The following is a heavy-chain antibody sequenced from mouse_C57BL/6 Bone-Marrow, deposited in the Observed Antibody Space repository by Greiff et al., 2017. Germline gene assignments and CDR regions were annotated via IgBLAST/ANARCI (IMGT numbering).Heavy chain of an antibody. CDR2: IYPGGGYT. Sequence: QVQLQQSGAELVRPGTSVKMSCKASGYTFTNYWIGWAKQRPGHGLEWIGDIYPGGGYTNYTEKFKGKATLTADKSSSTAFMQFSSLTSADSAIYYCAKTETGFDYWGQGTTLTVSS. V-gene: IGHV1-63*01. CDR3: AKTETGFDY. CDR1: GYTFTNYW. D-gene: IGHD4-1*01. J-gene: IGHJ2*01.